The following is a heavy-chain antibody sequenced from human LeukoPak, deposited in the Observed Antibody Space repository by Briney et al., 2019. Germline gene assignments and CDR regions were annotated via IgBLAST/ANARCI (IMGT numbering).Heavy chain of an antibody. Sequence: GGSLRLSCAASGFTFSSYAMSWVRQAPGKGLGWVSAISGSGGSTYYADSVKGRFTISRDNSKNTLYLQMSSLRAEDTAVYYCARDRFRYCSGGSCYFDYWGQGTLVTVSS. CDR2: ISGSGGST. V-gene: IGHV3-23*01. CDR1: GFTFSSYA. J-gene: IGHJ4*02. D-gene: IGHD2-15*01. CDR3: ARDRFRYCSGGSCYFDY.